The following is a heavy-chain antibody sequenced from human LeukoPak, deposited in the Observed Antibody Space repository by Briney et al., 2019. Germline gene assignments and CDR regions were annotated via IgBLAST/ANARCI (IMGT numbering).Heavy chain of an antibody. J-gene: IGHJ3*02. V-gene: IGHV1-8*01. CDR2: MNPNSGNT. Sequence: ASVKVSCKASGYTFTSYDINWVRQATGQGLEWMGWMNPNSGNTGYAQKFQGRVTMTRNTSISTAYMELSSLRSEDTAVYYCATLGLVVPAATDASDIWGQGTMVTVSS. CDR3: ATLGLVVPAATDASDI. CDR1: GYTFTSYD. D-gene: IGHD2-2*01.